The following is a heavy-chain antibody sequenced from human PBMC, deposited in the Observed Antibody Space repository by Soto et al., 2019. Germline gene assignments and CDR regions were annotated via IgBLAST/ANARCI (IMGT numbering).Heavy chain of an antibody. V-gene: IGHV1-46*01. Sequence: ASVKVSCKASGYTFTSYYMHWVRQAPGQGLEWMGIINPSGGSTSYAQKFQGRVTMTRDTSTSTVYMELSSLRSEDTAVYYCARDQLAVTPPIYSFDDWGQGTLVTVSS. D-gene: IGHD4-17*01. J-gene: IGHJ4*02. CDR2: INPSGGST. CDR3: ARDQLAVTPPIYSFDD. CDR1: GYTFTSYY.